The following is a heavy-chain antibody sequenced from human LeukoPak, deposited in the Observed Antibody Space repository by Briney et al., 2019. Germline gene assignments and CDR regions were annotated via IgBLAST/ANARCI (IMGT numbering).Heavy chain of an antibody. CDR3: AREWIHLYYFDY. J-gene: IGHJ4*02. CDR2: IYHSGST. V-gene: IGHV4-30-2*01. D-gene: IGHD2-2*03. Sequence: PSETLSLTCTVSGGSISNGGYYWSWIRQPPGKGLEWIGYIYHSGSTYYNPSLKSRVTISVDRSKNQFSLKLSSVTAADTAVYYCAREWIHLYYFDYWGQGTLVTVSS. CDR1: GGSISNGGYY.